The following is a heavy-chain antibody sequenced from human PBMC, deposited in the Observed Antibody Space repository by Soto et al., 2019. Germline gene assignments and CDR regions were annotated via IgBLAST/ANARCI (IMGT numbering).Heavy chain of an antibody. V-gene: IGHV3-15*07. CDR3: TTDSYSPMIEVRFDY. D-gene: IGHD3-22*01. J-gene: IGHJ4*01. CDR2: IKSKALGGTT. Sequence: GGSLRLSCAGSGFAFNNAWINWVRQAPGKGLEWVGRIKSKALGGTTDFAAPVRGRFAITRDDSRNMAYMQMNSLNTEDTAVYYCTTDSYSPMIEVRFDYWGHGTLVTVSS. CDR1: GFAFNNAW.